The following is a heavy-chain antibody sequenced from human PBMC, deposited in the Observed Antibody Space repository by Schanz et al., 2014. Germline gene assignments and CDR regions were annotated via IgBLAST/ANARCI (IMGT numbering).Heavy chain of an antibody. V-gene: IGHV4-30-4*07. CDR3: ARLPGLYCSGGACYRGY. J-gene: IGHJ4*02. CDR1: GGSISSGGYS. D-gene: IGHD2-15*01. CDR2: IYYTGRS. Sequence: QVQLQESGPGLVKPSQTLSLTCAVSGGSISSGGYSWSWIRQPPGKGLEWIGHIYYTGRSYYNPSLKSRFTISGDPSKNRFSLRVPSVTATDTAVYYCARLPGLYCSGGACYRGYWGQGTLVTVSS.